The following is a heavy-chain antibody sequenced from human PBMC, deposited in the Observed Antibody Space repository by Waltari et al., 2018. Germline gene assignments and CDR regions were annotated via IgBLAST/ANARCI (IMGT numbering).Heavy chain of an antibody. CDR2: INHSGST. Sequence: QVQLQQWGAGLLKPSETLSLTCAVYGGSFSGYYWSWIRQPPGKGLEWIGEINHSGSTNYNPSLKSRVTISVDTSKNQFYLKLSSVTAADTAVYYCARGTPDSSGWHRGGYFDYWGQGTLVTVSS. D-gene: IGHD6-19*01. V-gene: IGHV4-34*01. CDR3: ARGTPDSSGWHRGGYFDY. CDR1: GGSFSGYY. J-gene: IGHJ4*02.